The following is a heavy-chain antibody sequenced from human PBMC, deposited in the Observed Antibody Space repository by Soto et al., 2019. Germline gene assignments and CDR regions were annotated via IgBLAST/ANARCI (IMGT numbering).Heavy chain of an antibody. CDR3: ARSLAQSRGWHY. V-gene: IGHV4-34*01. Sequence: QVQLQQWGAGLLKPSETLSLTCAVYGGSFSAYYWSWIRQPPGKGLEWIGEIYHGGSANYNPSLKSRVTTSLDPSKNQFSLKLTSVTAADTAVYYFARSLAQSRGWHYWGQGTLVTVSS. CDR2: IYHGGSA. CDR1: GGSFSAYY. J-gene: IGHJ4*02. D-gene: IGHD6-19*01.